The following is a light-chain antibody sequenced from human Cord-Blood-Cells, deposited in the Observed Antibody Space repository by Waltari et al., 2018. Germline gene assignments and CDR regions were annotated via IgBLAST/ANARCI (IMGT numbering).Light chain of an antibody. CDR1: QDISNY. V-gene: IGKV1-33*01. J-gene: IGKJ5*01. Sequence: DIQMTQSPSSLSASVGDRVTITCQASQDISNYLNWYQQKPGKAPKLLIYDASNLETGVPSRFSGSGSVTDYTFTISSLQPEDIATYYCLQYDNLPDITFGQGTRLEIK. CDR3: LQYDNLPDIT. CDR2: DAS.